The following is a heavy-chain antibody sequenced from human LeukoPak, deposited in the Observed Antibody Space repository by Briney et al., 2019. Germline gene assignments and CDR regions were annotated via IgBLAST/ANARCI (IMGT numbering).Heavy chain of an antibody. Sequence: GGSLRLSCAASGFTFSSYAMSWVRQAPGKGLEWVSAISGSGGSTYYADSVKGRFTISRDNSKNTLYLQMNSLRAEDTAVYYCARDVTVIGAFDIWGQGTMVTVSS. CDR1: GFTFSSYA. J-gene: IGHJ3*02. CDR3: ARDVTVIGAFDI. CDR2: ISGSGGST. V-gene: IGHV3-23*01. D-gene: IGHD4-17*01.